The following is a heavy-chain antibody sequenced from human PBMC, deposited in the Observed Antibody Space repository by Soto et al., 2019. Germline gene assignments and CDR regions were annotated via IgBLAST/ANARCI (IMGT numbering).Heavy chain of an antibody. D-gene: IGHD6-6*01. CDR2: IWYDGSNK. CDR1: GFTFSSYG. J-gene: IGHJ4*02. CDR3: AKGRAIAARQPYYFDY. V-gene: IGHV3-33*06. Sequence: GGSLRLSCAASGFTFSSYGMHWVRQAPGKGLEWVAVIWYDGSNKYYADSVKGRFTISRDNSKNTLYLQMNSLRAEDTAVYYCAKGRAIAARQPYYFDYWGQGTLVTVSS.